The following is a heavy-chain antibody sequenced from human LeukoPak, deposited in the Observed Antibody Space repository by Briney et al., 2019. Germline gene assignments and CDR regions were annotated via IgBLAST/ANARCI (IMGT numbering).Heavy chain of an antibody. Sequence: GGSLRLSCAASGFTVSSNYMSWVRQAPGKGLEWVSVIYSGGSTYYADSVKGRFTISRDNSKNTLYLQMNSLRAEDTAVYYCARRAGGGGYCSSTSCYDDAFDIWGQGTMVTVSS. CDR1: GFTVSSNY. CDR2: IYSGGST. J-gene: IGHJ3*02. D-gene: IGHD2-2*01. CDR3: ARRAGGGGYCSSTSCYDDAFDI. V-gene: IGHV3-66*02.